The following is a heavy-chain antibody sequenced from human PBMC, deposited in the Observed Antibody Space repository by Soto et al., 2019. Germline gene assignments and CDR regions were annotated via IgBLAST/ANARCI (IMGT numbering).Heavy chain of an antibody. CDR3: AREGPRGPAVPAKYYFDY. CDR2: INAGNGNT. CDR1: GYTFTSYA. Sequence: ASVKVSCKASGYTFTSYAMHWVRQAPGQRLEWMGWINAGNGNTKYSQKFQGRVTITRDTSASTAYMELSSLRSDDTAVYYCAREGPRGPAVPAKYYFDYWGQGTLVTVSS. V-gene: IGHV1-3*01. J-gene: IGHJ4*02. D-gene: IGHD2-2*01.